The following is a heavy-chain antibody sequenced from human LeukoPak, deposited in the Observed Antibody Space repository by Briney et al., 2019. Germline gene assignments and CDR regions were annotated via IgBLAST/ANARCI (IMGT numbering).Heavy chain of an antibody. CDR1: GGSIGNTNW. Sequence: SGTLSLTCGVSGGSIGNTNWWSWVRQPPGQGLEWIGEISLTGLTHYNPSLESRVTVSLDKSKNQLSLNLTSVTAADTAVYYCSRENGAFSPFGYWGQGTLVTVLS. D-gene: IGHD2-8*01. CDR2: ISLTGLT. V-gene: IGHV4-4*02. CDR3: SRENGAFSPFGY. J-gene: IGHJ4*02.